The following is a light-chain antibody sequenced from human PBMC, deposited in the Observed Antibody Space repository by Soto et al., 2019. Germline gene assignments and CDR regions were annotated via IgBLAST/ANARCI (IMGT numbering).Light chain of an antibody. CDR2: WAS. CDR3: QQYYSTPQA. V-gene: IGKV4-1*01. J-gene: IGKJ1*01. CDR1: QSVLHSSNNKNY. Sequence: DIVMTQSPDSLAVSLGERATINCKSSQSVLHSSNNKNYLAWYQQKPGQPPKLIIYWASTRESGVPDRFSGSGSGTDFTLTISSLQAEDVAVYYCQQYYSTPQAFGQGTKVEIK.